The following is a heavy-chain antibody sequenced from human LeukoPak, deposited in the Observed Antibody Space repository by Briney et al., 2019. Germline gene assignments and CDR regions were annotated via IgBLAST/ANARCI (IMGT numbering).Heavy chain of an antibody. J-gene: IGHJ4*02. CDR2: IYYSGST. CDR3: ASELRDYYDSSGYYPT. V-gene: IGHV4-39*01. D-gene: IGHD3-22*01. Sequence: SETLSLTCTVSGGSISSSSYYWGWTRQPPGKGLEWIGSIYYSGSTYYNPSLKSRVTISVDTSKNQFSLKLSSVTAADTAVYYCASELRDYYDSSGYYPTWGQGTLVTVSS. CDR1: GGSISSSSYY.